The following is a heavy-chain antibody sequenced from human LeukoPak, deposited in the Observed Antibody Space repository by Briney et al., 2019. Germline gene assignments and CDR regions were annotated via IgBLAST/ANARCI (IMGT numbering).Heavy chain of an antibody. J-gene: IGHJ3*02. CDR2: INGDGSST. V-gene: IGHV3-74*01. CDR3: ARGGLNALEAFDI. Sequence: GGSLRLSCAASGFSFSSYWMHWVRQAPGKGLVRVSRINGDGSSTRYADSVKGRFTISRDNAKNTLYLQMNSLRAEDTAVYYCARGGLNALEAFDIWGQGTLVTVCS. D-gene: IGHD1-1*01. CDR1: GFSFSSYW.